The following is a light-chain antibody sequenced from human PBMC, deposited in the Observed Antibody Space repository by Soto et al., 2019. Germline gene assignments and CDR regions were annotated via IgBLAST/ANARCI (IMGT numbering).Light chain of an antibody. Sequence: DIQIAQSPSSLSAAVGDRVTITSRASQSISSWLAWYQQKPGKAPKVLIFDASSLESGVPSRFSGSGSATEFTLTISSLQPDDFATYYCQQYSTYPWTFGQGTKVDIK. CDR1: QSISSW. CDR2: DAS. V-gene: IGKV1-5*01. J-gene: IGKJ1*01. CDR3: QQYSTYPWT.